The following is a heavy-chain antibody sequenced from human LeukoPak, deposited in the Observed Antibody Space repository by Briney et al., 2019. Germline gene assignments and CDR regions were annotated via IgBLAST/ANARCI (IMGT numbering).Heavy chain of an antibody. CDR2: ISAYNGNT. V-gene: IGHV1-18*01. J-gene: IGHJ3*02. Sequence: ASVKVSCKASGYTFTSYGISWVRQAPGQGLEWMGWISAYNGNTNYAQKLQGRVTMTTDTSTSTAYMELRSLRSDDTAVYYCARERGYYDSSGPDAFDIWGQGTMVTVSS. CDR1: GYTFTSYG. CDR3: ARERGYYDSSGPDAFDI. D-gene: IGHD3-22*01.